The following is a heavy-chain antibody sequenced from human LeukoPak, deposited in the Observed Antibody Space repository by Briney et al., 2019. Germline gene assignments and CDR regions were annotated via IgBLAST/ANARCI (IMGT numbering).Heavy chain of an antibody. V-gene: IGHV3-30*02. CDR2: IRYDGSNK. Sequence: HTGGSLRLSCAASGFTFSSYGMHWVRQAPGKGLEWVAFIRYDGSNKYYADSVKGRFTVSRDNSKNTLYLQMNSLRAEDTAVYYCLLVTYDYWGQGTLVTVSS. CDR3: LLVTYDY. CDR1: GFTFSSYG. J-gene: IGHJ4*02. D-gene: IGHD3-9*01.